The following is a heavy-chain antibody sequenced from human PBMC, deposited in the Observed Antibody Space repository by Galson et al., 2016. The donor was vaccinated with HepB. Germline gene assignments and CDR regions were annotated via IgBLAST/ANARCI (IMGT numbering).Heavy chain of an antibody. D-gene: IGHD3-3*01. CDR2: IFYSGNT. CDR1: GGSISSTNYY. V-gene: IGHV4-39*01. J-gene: IGHJ4*02. CDR3: ARPNYSFSRIDY. Sequence: SETLSLTCTVSGGSISSTNYYWGWIRQPPGKGLEWIGSIFYSGNTYYNPSLKSRVSISVDTSQHQFSLKLSSVTAADTAMYYCARPNYSFSRIDYWGQGTLVTVSS.